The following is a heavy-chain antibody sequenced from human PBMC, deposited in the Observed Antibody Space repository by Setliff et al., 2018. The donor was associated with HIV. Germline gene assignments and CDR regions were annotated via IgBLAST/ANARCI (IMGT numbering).Heavy chain of an antibody. Sequence: GASVKVSCKTSGYTFTASIVHWVRQAPGQRLEWMGWINPSRGGTNYAQNFQGRVTMTRDTSIRTAYMELSRLQSDDTAVYYCARDLDSAFNAQDYSAYWGQGTPVTVSS. CDR1: GYTFTASI. CDR2: INPSRGGT. D-gene: IGHD3-3*01. J-gene: IGHJ4*02. CDR3: ARDLDSAFNAQDYSAY. V-gene: IGHV1-2*02.